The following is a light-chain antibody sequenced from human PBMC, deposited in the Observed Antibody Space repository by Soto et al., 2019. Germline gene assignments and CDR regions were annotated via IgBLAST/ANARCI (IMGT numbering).Light chain of an antibody. CDR1: QSVGTW. J-gene: IGKJ1*01. CDR2: GAS. Sequence: DIQMTQSPSTLSASVGCIFTITCRASQSVGTWVAWYQQKPGKAPNLLIYGASNLESGVPSRLRGSGYGTELTITITTIQSNDFETYFCQQYNRNTWSFGPGTKVDI. V-gene: IGKV1-5*01. CDR3: QQYNRNTWS.